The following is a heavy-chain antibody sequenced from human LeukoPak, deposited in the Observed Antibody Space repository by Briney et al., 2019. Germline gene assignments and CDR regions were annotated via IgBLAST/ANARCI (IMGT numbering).Heavy chain of an antibody. CDR3: ARFIMVVVAPAFDN. D-gene: IGHD2-15*01. CDR2: IKEDGSEK. J-gene: IGHJ3*02. V-gene: IGHV3-7*01. Sequence: PGGSLRLSCAASGFTFSSYSMNWVRQAPGKGLEWVANIKEDGSEKYYVDSVKGRFTISRDNARNSLYLQMNSLRAEDTAVYYCARFIMVVVAPAFDNWGQGTMVTVSS. CDR1: GFTFSSYS.